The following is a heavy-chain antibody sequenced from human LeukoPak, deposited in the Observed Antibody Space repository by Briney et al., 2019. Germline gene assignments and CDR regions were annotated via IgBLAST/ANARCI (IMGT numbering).Heavy chain of an antibody. J-gene: IGHJ6*03. CDR2: ISSSSSTI. V-gene: IGHV3-48*01. CDR1: GFTFSSYS. CDR3: ASRYSSGWYYYYYYMDV. D-gene: IGHD6-19*01. Sequence: GGSLRLSCAASGFTFSSYSMNWVRQAPGKGLEGVSYISSSSSTIYYADSVKGRFTISRDNAKNSLYLQMNSLRAEDTAVYYCASRYSSGWYYYYYYMDVWGKGTTVTVSS.